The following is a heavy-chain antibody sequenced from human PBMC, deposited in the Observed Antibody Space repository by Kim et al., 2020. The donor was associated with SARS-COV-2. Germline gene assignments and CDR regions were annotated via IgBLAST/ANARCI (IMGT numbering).Heavy chain of an antibody. CDR1: GYTFTNYF. D-gene: IGHD1-1*01. Sequence: ASVKVSCKTSGYTFTNYFMHWVRQAPGQGLEWMGIINPSGGSTTYAQKFRGRVTMTRDRSTSTVYMDLSSLISEDTAIYYCARSIVATGRTYGAFDIWGQGTMVTVSS. V-gene: IGHV1-46*01. J-gene: IGHJ3*02. CDR3: ARSIVATGRTYGAFDI. CDR2: INPSGGST.